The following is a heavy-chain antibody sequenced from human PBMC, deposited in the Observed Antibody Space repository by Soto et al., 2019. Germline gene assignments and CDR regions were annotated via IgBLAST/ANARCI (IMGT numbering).Heavy chain of an antibody. CDR1: GYTFTSYY. J-gene: IGHJ4*02. D-gene: IGHD6-13*01. Sequence: QVQLVQSGAEVKKPGASVKVSCKASGYTFTSYYMHWVRQAPGQGLEWMGIINPSGGSTSYAQKFQGRVTMNRDTSTSTVYMELSSLRSEDTAVYYCARDRGGYSSSWAIDYWGQGTLVTVSS. CDR3: ARDRGGYSSSWAIDY. V-gene: IGHV1-46*01. CDR2: INPSGGST.